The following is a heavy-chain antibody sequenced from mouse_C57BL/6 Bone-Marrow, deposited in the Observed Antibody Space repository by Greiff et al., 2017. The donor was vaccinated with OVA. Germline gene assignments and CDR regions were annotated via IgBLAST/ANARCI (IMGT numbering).Heavy chain of an antibody. CDR2: ISSGSSTI. Sequence: EVQRVESGGGLVKPGGSLKLSCAASGFTFSDYGMHWVRQAPEKGLEWVAYISSGSSTIYSADPVKGRFTISRDNAKNTLFLQMTSLRSEDTAMYYGAITTVVATDFDYWGQGTTLTVSS. V-gene: IGHV5-17*01. CDR3: AITTVVATDFDY. J-gene: IGHJ2*01. CDR1: GFTFSDYG. D-gene: IGHD1-1*01.